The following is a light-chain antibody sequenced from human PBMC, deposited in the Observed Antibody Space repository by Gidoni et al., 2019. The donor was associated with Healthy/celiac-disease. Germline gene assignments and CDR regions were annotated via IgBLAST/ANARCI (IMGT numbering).Light chain of an antibody. Sequence: EIVLTQSPATLCLSPGERATPPCGASKRVSSSYLAWYQQKPGLAPRLLIQDASSRATGIPDRFSGSGSGTDFTLTISRLEPEDFAVYYCQQYGSSQYTFGQGTKLEIK. CDR2: DAS. CDR3: QQYGSSQYT. V-gene: IGKV3D-20*01. CDR1: KRVSSSY. J-gene: IGKJ2*01.